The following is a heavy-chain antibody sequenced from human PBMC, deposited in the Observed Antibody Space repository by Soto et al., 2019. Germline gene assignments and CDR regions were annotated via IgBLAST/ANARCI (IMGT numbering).Heavy chain of an antibody. D-gene: IGHD1-1*01. V-gene: IGHV4-31*03. Sequence: QVQLQESGPGLVKPSQTLSLTCTVSGGSISSGGTGSYWTWIRQLPGKGLEGIGYIYYTGDTYYTPSLKSRPPISIDTSENQFSLKLTSVTAANTAVYFCASGHDAYKVRYWGQGTLVTVSS. J-gene: IGHJ4*02. CDR2: IYYTGDT. CDR3: ASGHDAYKVRY. CDR1: GGSISSGGTGSY.